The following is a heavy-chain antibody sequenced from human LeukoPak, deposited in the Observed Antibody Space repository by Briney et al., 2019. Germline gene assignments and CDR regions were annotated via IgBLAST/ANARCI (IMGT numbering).Heavy chain of an antibody. V-gene: IGHV3-23*01. CDR3: AKERGIVVVPAAEFDY. CDR2: ISGSGGST. D-gene: IGHD2-2*01. CDR1: GFTFSSYA. J-gene: IGHJ4*02. Sequence: GGSLRLSCAASGFTFSSYAMSWVRQAPGKGLEWVSAISGSGGSTYYADSVKGRFTTSRDNSKNTLYLQMNSLRAEDTAVYYCAKERGIVVVPAAEFDYWGQGTLVTVSS.